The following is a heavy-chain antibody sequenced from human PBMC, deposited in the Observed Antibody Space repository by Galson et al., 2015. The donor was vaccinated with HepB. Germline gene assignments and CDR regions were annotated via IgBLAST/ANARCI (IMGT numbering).Heavy chain of an antibody. Sequence: SVNVSCKASGGTFSDYAISWVRQAPGQGLEWMGRIIPILGTVNYAQKFQGRVTITADKSTSTAYMELSSLRSEDTAVYYCARVPGDYFDYWGQGTLVTVSS. J-gene: IGHJ4*02. CDR1: GGTFSDYA. CDR3: ARVPGDYFDY. V-gene: IGHV1-69*04. CDR2: IIPILGTV.